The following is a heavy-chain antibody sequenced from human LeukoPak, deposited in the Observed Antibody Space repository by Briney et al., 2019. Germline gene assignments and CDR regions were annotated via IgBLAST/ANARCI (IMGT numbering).Heavy chain of an antibody. CDR1: GGSISSYY. J-gene: IGHJ2*01. V-gene: IGHV4-59*01. Sequence: SETLSLTCTISGGSISSYYWSWIRQPPGKGLEWIGYIYYSGSTNYNPSLKSRVTISVDTSKNQFSLKLSSVTAADTAVYYCARDPSMVRGVIIKNWYFDLWGRGTLVTVSS. D-gene: IGHD3-10*01. CDR2: IYYSGST. CDR3: ARDPSMVRGVIIKNWYFDL.